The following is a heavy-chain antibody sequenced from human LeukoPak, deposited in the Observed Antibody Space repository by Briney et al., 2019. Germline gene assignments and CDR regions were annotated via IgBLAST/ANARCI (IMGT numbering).Heavy chain of an antibody. J-gene: IGHJ6*02. CDR3: AREDCSGGSCSTYYYYYYGMDV. Sequence: ASVKVSCKASGYTFTSYYMHWVRQAPGQGLEWMGIINPSGGSTSYAQKFQGRVTMTRDTSTSTVYMGLSSLRSEDTAVYYCAREDCSGGSCSTYYYYYYGMDVWGQGTTVTVSS. V-gene: IGHV1-46*01. CDR2: INPSGGST. CDR1: GYTFTSYY. D-gene: IGHD2-15*01.